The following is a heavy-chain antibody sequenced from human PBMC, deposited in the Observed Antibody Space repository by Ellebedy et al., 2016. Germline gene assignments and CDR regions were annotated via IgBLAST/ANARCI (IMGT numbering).Heavy chain of an antibody. V-gene: IGHV3-9*01. D-gene: IGHD4/OR15-4a*01. CDR3: AKGTMDYFYH. CDR1: GFTFNDYA. CDR2: ISWDSAVI. J-gene: IGHJ4*02. Sequence: GGSLRLXXAGSGFTFNDYALHWVRQAPGKGLEWVSGISWDSAVIGYGGSVKGRFTISKDSAKKYLYLQMNSLRPEDTAFYYCAKGTMDYFYHWGQGTLVTVSS.